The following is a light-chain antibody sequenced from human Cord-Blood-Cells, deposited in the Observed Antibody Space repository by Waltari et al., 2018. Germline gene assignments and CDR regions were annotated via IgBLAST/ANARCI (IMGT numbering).Light chain of an antibody. CDR2: KAS. CDR1: QSISSW. J-gene: IGKJ1*01. V-gene: IGKV1-5*03. CDR3: QQYNSYSVT. Sequence: DIQMTQSPSTPSASVGDRVTITCRASQSISSWLAWYQQKPGKAPKLLLYKASSLESGVPSRFSGSGSGTEFTLTISSLQPDDFATYYCQQYNSYSVTFGQGTKVEIK.